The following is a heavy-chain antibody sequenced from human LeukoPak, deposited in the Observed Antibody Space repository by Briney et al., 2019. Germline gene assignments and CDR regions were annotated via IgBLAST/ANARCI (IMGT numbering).Heavy chain of an antibody. D-gene: IGHD3-3*01. V-gene: IGHV5-51*01. CDR2: IYLGDSDT. CDR1: GYSSTSSW. Sequence: GESLKISCKGSGYSSTSSWIGWVRQMPGKGLDWMGIIYLGDSDTRYSPSFQGQVTISADKSISTAYLQWSSLKASDTAMYYCATQPNDFWSGYLDYWGQGTLVTVSS. CDR3: ATQPNDFWSGYLDY. J-gene: IGHJ4*02.